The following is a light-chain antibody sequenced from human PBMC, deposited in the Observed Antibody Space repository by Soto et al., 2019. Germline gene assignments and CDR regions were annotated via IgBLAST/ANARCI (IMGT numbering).Light chain of an antibody. CDR3: QQIYITPYT. CDR2: TSS. CDR1: QSINRY. Sequence: DIQMTQSPSSLSVSVGDRVTITCWASQSINRYLNWYQQKPGKAPKLLIYTSSNLQSGVPSRFSGSGFGTDFTLTISSLQPEDFATYYCQQIYITPYTFGQGTKLETK. V-gene: IGKV1-39*01. J-gene: IGKJ2*01.